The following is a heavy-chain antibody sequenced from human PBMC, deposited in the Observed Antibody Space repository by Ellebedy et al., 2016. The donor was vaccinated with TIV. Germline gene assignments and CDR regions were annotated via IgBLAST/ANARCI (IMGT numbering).Heavy chain of an antibody. CDR1: GFTFSSYA. V-gene: IGHV3-30-3*01. CDR3: ARYDSSGYLLDP. D-gene: IGHD3-22*01. Sequence: GGSLRLXXAASGFTFSSYAMHWVRQAPGKGLEWVAVISYDGSNKYYADSVKGRFTISRDNAKNSLYLQMNSLRAEDTAVYYCARYDSSGYLLDPWGQGTLVTVSS. CDR2: ISYDGSNK. J-gene: IGHJ5*02.